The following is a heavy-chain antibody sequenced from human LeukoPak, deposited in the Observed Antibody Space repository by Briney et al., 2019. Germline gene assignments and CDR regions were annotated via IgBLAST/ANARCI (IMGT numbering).Heavy chain of an antibody. D-gene: IGHD1-26*01. V-gene: IGHV3-7*01. Sequence: PGGSLRLSCAASGFTFSSYWMSWVRQAPGKGLEWVANIKQDGSEKYYVDSVKGRFTISRDNAKNSLYLQMNSLRAEDTAVYYCARDLYVQWELVPVGDSWGQGTLVTVSS. CDR2: IKQDGSEK. CDR3: ARDLYVQWELVPVGDS. CDR1: GFTFSSYW. J-gene: IGHJ4*02.